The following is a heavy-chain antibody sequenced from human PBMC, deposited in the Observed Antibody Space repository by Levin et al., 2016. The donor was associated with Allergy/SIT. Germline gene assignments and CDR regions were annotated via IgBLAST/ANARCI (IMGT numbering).Heavy chain of an antibody. CDR2: ISSGGGDI. CDR1: GFRFNNYG. CDR3: AAGGGWVIES. D-gene: IGHD4-23*01. J-gene: IGHJ4*02. Sequence: GESLKISCAASGFRFNNYGMSWVRQAPGKGPEWISGISSGGGDIYYTDSVRGRFTISRDNFKNTLFLQMNSLRVEDTAVYFCAAGGGWVIESWGQGTLVTVSP. V-gene: IGHV3-23*01.